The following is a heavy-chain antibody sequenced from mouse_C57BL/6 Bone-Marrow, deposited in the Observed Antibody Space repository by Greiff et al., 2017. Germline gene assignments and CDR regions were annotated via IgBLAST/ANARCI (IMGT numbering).Heavy chain of an antibody. CDR2: IYPRSGNT. V-gene: IGHV1-81*01. CDR1: GYTFTSYG. CDR3: ARRITTVVATDY. J-gene: IGHJ2*01. D-gene: IGHD1-1*01. Sequence: QVQLKQSGAELARPGASVKLSCKASGYTFTSYGISWVKQRTGQGLEWIGEIYPRSGNTYYNEKFKGKATLTADKSSSTAYMELRSLTSEDSAVYFCARRITTVVATDYWGQGTTLTVSS.